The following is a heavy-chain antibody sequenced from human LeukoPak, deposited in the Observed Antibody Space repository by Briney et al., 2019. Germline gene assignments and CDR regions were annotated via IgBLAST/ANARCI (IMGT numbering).Heavy chain of an antibody. D-gene: IGHD6-19*01. CDR1: GYTFTTYA. CDR3: ASQRSGWYDY. Sequence: WASVKVSCKASGYTFTTYAMNWVRQAPGQGLEWMGWINTNTGNPTYAQGFTGRFVISLDTSVSTAYLQISSLKAEDTAVYYCASQRSGWYDYWGQGTLVTVSS. V-gene: IGHV7-4-1*02. J-gene: IGHJ4*02. CDR2: INTNTGNP.